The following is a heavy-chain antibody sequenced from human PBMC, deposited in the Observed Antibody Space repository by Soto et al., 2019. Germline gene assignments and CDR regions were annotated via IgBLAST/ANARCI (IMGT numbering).Heavy chain of an antibody. CDR3: AAKMVYDKRSSAFDI. V-gene: IGHV3-23*01. J-gene: IGHJ3*02. CDR1: GFTFSSFA. Sequence: VQLLESGGDLVQPGGSLRLSCAASGFTFSSFAMSWVRQAPGKGLEWVSAISLSGGSTYYADSVKGRFTISRDNSKNTLFLQMSSLRAEDTAVYYCAAKMVYDKRSSAFDIWGQGTMVTVSS. D-gene: IGHD3-22*01. CDR2: ISLSGGST.